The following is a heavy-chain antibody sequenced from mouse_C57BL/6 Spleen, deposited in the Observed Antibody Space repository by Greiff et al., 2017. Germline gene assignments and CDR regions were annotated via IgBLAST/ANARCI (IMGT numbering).Heavy chain of an antibody. J-gene: IGHJ2*01. V-gene: IGHV7-3*01. CDR1: GFTFTDYY. CDR2: IRHKANGYTT. CDR3: ARSGSFCFDY. D-gene: IGHD1-3*01. Sequence: EVMLVESGGGLVQPGGSLSLSCAASGFTFTDYYMSWVRQPPGKALEWLGFIRHKANGYTTEYSASVKGRFTISRDNSQSILYLHMNALRAEDSATYYCARSGSFCFDYWGQGTTLTVSS.